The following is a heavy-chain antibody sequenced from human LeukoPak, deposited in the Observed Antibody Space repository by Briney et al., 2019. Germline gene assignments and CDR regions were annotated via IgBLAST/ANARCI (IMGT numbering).Heavy chain of an antibody. CDR2: INHSGST. V-gene: IGHV4-34*01. CDR3: ASVPGYYDFWSGYYPYYYFDY. Sequence: SETLSLTCAVYGGSFSGYYWSWIRQPPGKGLEWIGEINHSGSTYYNPSLKSRVTISVDTSKNQFSLKLSSVTAADTAVYYCASVPGYYDFWSGYYPYYYFDYWGQGTLVTVSS. CDR1: GGSFSGYY. J-gene: IGHJ4*02. D-gene: IGHD3-3*01.